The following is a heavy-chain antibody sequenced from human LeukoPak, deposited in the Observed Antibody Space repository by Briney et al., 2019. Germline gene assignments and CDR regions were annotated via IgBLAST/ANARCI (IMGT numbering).Heavy chain of an antibody. CDR2: INPNSGGT. Sequence: ASVKVFCKASGYTFTGYYMHWVRQAPGQGLEWMGWINPNSGGTNYAQKFQGRVTMTRDTSISTAYMELSRLRSDDTAVYYCARGKVGYGDLPYFDYWGQGTLVTVSS. CDR1: GYTFTGYY. V-gene: IGHV1-2*02. CDR3: ARGKVGYGDLPYFDY. D-gene: IGHD4-17*01. J-gene: IGHJ4*02.